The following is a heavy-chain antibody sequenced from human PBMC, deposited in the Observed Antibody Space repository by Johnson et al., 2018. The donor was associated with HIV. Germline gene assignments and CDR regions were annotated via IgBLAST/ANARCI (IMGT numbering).Heavy chain of an antibody. CDR3: ASPPDAFDI. V-gene: IGHV3-20*04. Sequence: EVQLVESGGVVVQPGGSLRLSCAASGFTFDDYGMSWVRQAPGKGLEWVSGINWNGGRTGYEDSVKGRFTISRDNTKNSLYLQMNSLRAEDTAVYYCASPPDAFDIWGQGTMVTVSS. CDR2: INWNGGRT. J-gene: IGHJ3*02. CDR1: GFTFDDYG.